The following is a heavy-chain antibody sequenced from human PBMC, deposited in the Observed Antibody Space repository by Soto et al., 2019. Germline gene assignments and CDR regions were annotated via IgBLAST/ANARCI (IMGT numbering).Heavy chain of an antibody. V-gene: IGHV4-59*11. Sequence: QVQLQESAPGLVKPSETLSLTCTVPGVSINNHYWSWIRQPPGKGLEWIGNINYSGSTNYNPSLKSQVTRSVDTSKNHSALNLTSLTAVNTAIYYCASAIGDSEYWGQGILVTVST. CDR3: ASAIGDSEY. CDR1: GVSINNHY. CDR2: INYSGST. J-gene: IGHJ4*02. D-gene: IGHD2-2*02.